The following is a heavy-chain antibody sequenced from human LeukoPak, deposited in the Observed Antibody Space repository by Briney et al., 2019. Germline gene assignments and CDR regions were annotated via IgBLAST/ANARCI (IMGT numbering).Heavy chain of an antibody. CDR1: GFTLSDYY. D-gene: IGHD3-22*01. CDR3: ARDFPPPYDSSGYYDY. CDR2: VSSTGSTT. Sequence: GGSLRLSCAASGFTLSDYYMSWIRQAPGQGLEWVSYVSSTGSTTYYADSVKGRFTISRDNAKNSLYLQMNSLRAEDTALYHCARDFPPPYDSSGYYDYWGQGTLVTVSS. V-gene: IGHV3-11*01. J-gene: IGHJ4*02.